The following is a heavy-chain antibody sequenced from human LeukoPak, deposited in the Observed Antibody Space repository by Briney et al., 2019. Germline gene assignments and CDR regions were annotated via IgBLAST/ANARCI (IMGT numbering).Heavy chain of an antibody. CDR3: AKEAWGVWEPKTFDY. Sequence: PGKSLRLSCAASGFNFRNYGMHWVRQAPGKGLEWVSAISGSGDSTYYADSVKGRFTISRDNSKNTLYLQMNSLRAEDTAVYYCAKEAWGVWEPKTFDYWGQGTLVTVSS. D-gene: IGHD1-26*01. CDR1: GFNFRNYG. CDR2: ISGSGDST. J-gene: IGHJ4*02. V-gene: IGHV3-23*01.